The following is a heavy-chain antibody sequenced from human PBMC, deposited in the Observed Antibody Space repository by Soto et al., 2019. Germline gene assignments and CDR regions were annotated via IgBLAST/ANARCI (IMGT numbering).Heavy chain of an antibody. J-gene: IGHJ4*02. CDR2: IIPLFGTT. V-gene: IGHV1-69*13. CDR1: GGTFSSDA. D-gene: IGHD3-16*02. CDR3: ATNNRASYHFDY. Sequence: SVKVSCKAFGGTFSSDAISWVRQAPGQGLEWMGGIIPLFGTTNYAPKFQGRVAITADERARTAYMDLSSLKSEDTAVYYCATNNRASYHFDYWGQGTLVTVSS.